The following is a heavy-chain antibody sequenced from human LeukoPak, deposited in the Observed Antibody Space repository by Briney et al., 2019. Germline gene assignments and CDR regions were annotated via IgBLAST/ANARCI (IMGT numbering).Heavy chain of an antibody. J-gene: IGHJ4*02. CDR1: GYTFTDYF. Sequence: ASVKVSCKASGYTFTDYFMHWVRQAPAQGLEWMGWINPNSGGTNFAQKFQGRVTMTRDTSIGTAYMELSNLTSDDTAVYYCARGRFSGYGADWGQGTLVTVSS. D-gene: IGHD5-12*01. V-gene: IGHV1-2*02. CDR3: ARGRFSGYGAD. CDR2: INPNSGGT.